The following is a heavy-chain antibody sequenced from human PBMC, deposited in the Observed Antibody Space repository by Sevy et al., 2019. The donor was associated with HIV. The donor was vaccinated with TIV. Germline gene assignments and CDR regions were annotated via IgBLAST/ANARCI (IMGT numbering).Heavy chain of an antibody. D-gene: IGHD3-10*01. CDR1: GGSFSGYY. CDR3: ARGVRGSGSYYRGP. V-gene: IGHV4-34*01. J-gene: IGHJ5*02. Sequence: SETLSLTCAVYGGSFSGYYWSWIRQPPGKGLEWIGEINHSGSTNYNPSLKSRVTISVDTSKNQFSLKLSSVTAADTAVYYWARGVRGSGSYYRGPWGQGTLVTVSS. CDR2: INHSGST.